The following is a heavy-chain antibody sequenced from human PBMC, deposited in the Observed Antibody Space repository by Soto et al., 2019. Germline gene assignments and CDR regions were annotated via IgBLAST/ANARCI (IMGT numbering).Heavy chain of an antibody. J-gene: IGHJ4*02. D-gene: IGHD3-3*01. CDR1: GFTFSSDA. CDR3: AKAKGRFLEIGNYYLDF. CDR2: ISCRSGST. Sequence: PGGSLRLSCAASGFTFSSDAMWWDRQDRGKGLEYVLAISCRSGSTYYAASVNRRFIIARDNTNTPLLLQMNSLRAEDTAVYYCAKAKGRFLEIGNYYLDFWGQGTLVTVSS. V-gene: IGHV3-23*01.